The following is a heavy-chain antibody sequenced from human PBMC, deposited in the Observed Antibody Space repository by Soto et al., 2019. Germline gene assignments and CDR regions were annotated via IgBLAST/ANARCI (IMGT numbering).Heavy chain of an antibody. CDR3: ARGRRKAAAGNYYYYVDV. CDR1: GYTFTSYD. CDR2: MNPNSGNT. J-gene: IGHJ6*03. D-gene: IGHD6-13*01. V-gene: IGHV1-8*01. Sequence: ASVKVSCKASGYTFTSYDINWVRQATGQGLEWMGWMNPNSGNTGYAQKFQGRVTMTRNTSISTAYMELSSLRSEDTAVYYCARGRRKAAAGNYYYYVDVWGKGTTVTVSS.